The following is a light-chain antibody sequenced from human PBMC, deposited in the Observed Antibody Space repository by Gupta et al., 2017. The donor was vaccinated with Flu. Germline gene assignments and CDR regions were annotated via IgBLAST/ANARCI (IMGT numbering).Light chain of an antibody. CDR1: QSISSY. CDR3: QQCDSTPRT. Sequence: DIQMTQSPSSLSASVGDRVTITCRASQSISSYLNWYQQKPGKAPKLLIYAASSLQSGVPSRFSGSGSGTDFTLTISSLQPEDFATYYCQQCDSTPRTFGHGTKVGIK. J-gene: IGKJ3*01. V-gene: IGKV1-39*01. CDR2: AAS.